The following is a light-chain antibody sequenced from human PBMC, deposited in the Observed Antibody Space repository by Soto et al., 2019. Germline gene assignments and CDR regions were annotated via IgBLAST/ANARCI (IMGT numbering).Light chain of an antibody. CDR1: SSNVGSYKL. CDR3: FSYTSSGTYV. J-gene: IGLJ1*01. Sequence: QSALTQPASVSGSPGQSITISCTGTSSNVGSYKLVSWYQQHPGKAPKLMIFEVNKRPSGVSNRFSGSKSGSTASLTISGLQAEDETDYYCFSYTSSGTYVFGTGTKVTVL. CDR2: EVN. V-gene: IGLV2-14*02.